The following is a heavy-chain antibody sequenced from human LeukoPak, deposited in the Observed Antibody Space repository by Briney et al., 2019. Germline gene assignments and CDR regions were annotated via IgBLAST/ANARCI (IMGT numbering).Heavy chain of an antibody. CDR1: GFTFSSYD. CDR2: IGTAGDT. V-gene: IGHV3-13*01. J-gene: IGHJ3*02. D-gene: IGHD6-13*01. CDR3: ARAHSWYDAFDI. Sequence: GGSLRLSCAASGFTFSSYDMHWVRQAPGKGLEWVSAIGTAGDTYYPGSVKGRFTISRENAKNSLYLQMNSLRAGDTAVYYCARAHSWYDAFDIWGQGTMVTVSS.